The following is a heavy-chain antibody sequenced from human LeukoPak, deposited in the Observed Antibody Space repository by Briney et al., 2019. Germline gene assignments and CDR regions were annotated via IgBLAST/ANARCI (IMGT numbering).Heavy chain of an antibody. CDR1: GYTFTSYG. Sequence: ASVKVSCKASGYTFTSYGISWVRQAPGQGLEWMGRISGYNGNTNYAQKLQGRVTMTTDTSTSTAYMELRSLRSDDTAVYYCARYKAAAGTNYYYYYMDVWGKGTTVTVSS. D-gene: IGHD6-13*01. CDR3: ARYKAAAGTNYYYYYMDV. J-gene: IGHJ6*03. V-gene: IGHV1-18*01. CDR2: ISGYNGNT.